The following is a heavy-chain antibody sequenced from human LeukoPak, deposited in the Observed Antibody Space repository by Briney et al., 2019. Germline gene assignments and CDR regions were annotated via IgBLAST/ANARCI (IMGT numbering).Heavy chain of an antibody. D-gene: IGHD4-23*01. V-gene: IGHV1-69*13. CDR2: IIPIFGTA. CDR1: GGTFRSYA. CDR3: ARGHGGNSEGAFDI. J-gene: IGHJ3*02. Sequence: EASVKVSCRASGGTFRSYAISWVRQAPGQGLEWMGGIIPIFGTANYAQKFQGRATITADESTSTAYIELSSLRSEDTAVYYCARGHGGNSEGAFDIWGQGTMVTVSS.